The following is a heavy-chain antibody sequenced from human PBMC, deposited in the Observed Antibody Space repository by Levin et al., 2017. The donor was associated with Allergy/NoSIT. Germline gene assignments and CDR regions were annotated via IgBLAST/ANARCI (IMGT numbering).Heavy chain of an antibody. J-gene: IGHJ6*02. V-gene: IGHV3-20*04. CDR1: GFTFDDYA. Sequence: GGSLRLSCAASGFTFDDYAMSWVRQAPGKGLEWVSGIHWNGGTTGYADSVKGRFTISRDNAKNSLFLQMNSLRVEDTALYYCARAYHGSGRYYFYYGLDVWGQGTSVTVSS. D-gene: IGHD3-10*01. CDR2: IHWNGGTT. CDR3: ARAYHGSGRYYFYYGLDV.